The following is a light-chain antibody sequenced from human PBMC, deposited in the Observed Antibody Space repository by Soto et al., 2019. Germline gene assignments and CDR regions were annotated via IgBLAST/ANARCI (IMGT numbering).Light chain of an antibody. CDR1: SSDVGGYNY. Sequence: QSVLTQPASVSGSPGQSITISCTGTSSDVGGYNYVSWYQQHPGKAPKLLIYDVSNRPSGASNRFSGSKSGNTASLTISGLLAEDEADYYCSSYTGSTTLHYVFGTGTKLTVL. V-gene: IGLV2-14*01. CDR2: DVS. CDR3: SSYTGSTTLHYV. J-gene: IGLJ1*01.